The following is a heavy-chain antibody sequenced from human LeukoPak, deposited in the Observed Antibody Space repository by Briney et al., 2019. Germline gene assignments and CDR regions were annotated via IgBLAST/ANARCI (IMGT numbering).Heavy chain of an antibody. CDR2: ISSSSSYI. V-gene: IGHV3-21*01. D-gene: IGHD2-15*01. CDR3: ARGCSGGGCYSGVDY. CDR1: GFTFSSYS. J-gene: IGHJ4*02. Sequence: PGGSLRLSCAASGFTFSSYSMNWVRQAPGKGLEWVSSISSSSSYIYYADSVKGRFTISRDNAKNSLYLQMNSLRAEDTAVYYCARGCSGGGCYSGVDYWGQGTLVTVSS.